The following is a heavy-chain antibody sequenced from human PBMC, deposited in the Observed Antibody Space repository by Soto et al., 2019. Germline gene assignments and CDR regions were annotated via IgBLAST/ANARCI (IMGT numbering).Heavy chain of an antibody. V-gene: IGHV3-23*01. CDR2: IGGSGSNT. J-gene: IGHJ5*02. Sequence: EVQLLESGGGLVQPGGSLRLSCAASGFIFTTYGMSWVRQAPGKGLEWVSTIGGSGSNTYYADSVKGRFTISRDNSKNTLYLQMNSLRAEDTAVYYCARDSLYDFWSGYYYTWFDPWGQGTLVTVSS. D-gene: IGHD3-3*01. CDR3: ARDSLYDFWSGYYYTWFDP. CDR1: GFIFTTYG.